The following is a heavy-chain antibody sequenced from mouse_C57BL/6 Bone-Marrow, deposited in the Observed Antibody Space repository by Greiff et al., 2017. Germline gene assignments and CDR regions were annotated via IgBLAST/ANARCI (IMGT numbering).Heavy chain of an antibody. J-gene: IGHJ1*03. V-gene: IGHV1-76*01. D-gene: IGHD2-3*01. CDR1: GYTFTDYY. CDR2: IYPGSGNT. Sequence: VQLQQSGAGLVRPGASVKLSCKASGYTFTDYYINWVKQRPGQGLEWIARIYPGSGNTYYNEKFKGKATLTAEKSSSTAYMQLSSLTSEDSAVYFCAFRWSWGTGTTVTVSS. CDR3: AFRWS.